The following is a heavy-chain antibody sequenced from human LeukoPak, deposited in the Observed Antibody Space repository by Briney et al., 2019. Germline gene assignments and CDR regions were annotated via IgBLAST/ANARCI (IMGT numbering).Heavy chain of an antibody. J-gene: IGHJ4*02. CDR1: GGSFSGYY. CDR2: INHSGST. V-gene: IGHV4-34*01. Sequence: PSETLSLTCAVYGGSFSGYYWSWIRWPPGKGLEWIGEINHSGSTNYNPSLKSRVTISVDTSKNQFSLKLSSVTAADTAVYYCARAMRYCSSTSCYARIYYFDYWGQGTLVTVSS. CDR3: ARAMRYCSSTSCYARIYYFDY. D-gene: IGHD2-2*01.